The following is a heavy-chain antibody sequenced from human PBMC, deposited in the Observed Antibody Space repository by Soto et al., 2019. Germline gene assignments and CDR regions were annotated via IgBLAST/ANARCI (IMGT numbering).Heavy chain of an antibody. CDR1: GYTFTSYA. CDR3: ARDSGGMDV. J-gene: IGHJ6*02. V-gene: IGHV1-3*01. CDR2: INAGNGNT. Sequence: QVQLVQSGAEVKKPGASVKISCKASGYTFTSYALHWVRQAPGQRLEWMGWINAGNGNTKYSKKFQGRVTITRDTSASTAYMELRSLRSEDTAVYYCARDSGGMDVWGQGTTVTVSS.